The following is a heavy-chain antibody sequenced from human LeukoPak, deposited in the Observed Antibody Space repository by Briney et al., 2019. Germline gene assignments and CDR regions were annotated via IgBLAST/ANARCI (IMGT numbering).Heavy chain of an antibody. Sequence: KAGGSLRLSCAASGFTFSSYSMNWVRQAPGKGLEWVSSISSSSSYIYYADSVKGRFTISRDNAKNSLYLQMNSLRAEDTAVYYCARGGRWIVGTFDYWGQGTLVTVSS. CDR3: ARGGRWIVGTFDY. V-gene: IGHV3-21*04. D-gene: IGHD1-26*01. J-gene: IGHJ4*02. CDR1: GFTFSSYS. CDR2: ISSSSSYI.